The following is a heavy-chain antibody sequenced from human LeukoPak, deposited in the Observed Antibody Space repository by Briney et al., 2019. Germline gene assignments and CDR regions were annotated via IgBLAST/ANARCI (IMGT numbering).Heavy chain of an antibody. D-gene: IGHD6-13*01. CDR3: ARTKYSSSSTYFDY. CDR2: ISHDGSNK. Sequence: PSGGSLRLSCAASGFTLSSYAMHWVRQAPGKGLEWVAVISHDGSNKYYADSVKGRFTISRDNSKNTLYLQMNSLRAEDTAVYYCARTKYSSSSTYFDYWGQGTLVTVSS. CDR1: GFTLSSYA. V-gene: IGHV3-30-3*01. J-gene: IGHJ4*02.